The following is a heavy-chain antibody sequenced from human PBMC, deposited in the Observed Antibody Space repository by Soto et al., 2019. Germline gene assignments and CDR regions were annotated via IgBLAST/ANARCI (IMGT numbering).Heavy chain of an antibody. CDR1: GFTFSSYG. CDR2: IWYDGSNK. D-gene: IGHD6-13*01. CDR3: ARGSGGRSSSWYGVY. J-gene: IGHJ4*02. V-gene: IGHV3-33*01. Sequence: QVQLVESGGGVVQPGRSLRLSCAASGFTFSSYGMHWVRQAPGKGLEWVAVIWYDGSNKYYADSVKGRFTISRDNSKNTLYLQMNGLRAEDTAVYYCARGSGGRSSSWYGVYWGQGTLVTVSS.